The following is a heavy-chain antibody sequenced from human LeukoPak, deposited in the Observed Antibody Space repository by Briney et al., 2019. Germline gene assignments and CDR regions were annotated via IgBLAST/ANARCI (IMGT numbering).Heavy chain of an antibody. D-gene: IGHD2-15*01. CDR1: GFTFSDYS. CDR3: ARPGWVLVTATFLDY. Sequence: GGSLRLSCAASGFTFSDYSMNWVRQAPGKGLEWVSSITSSSSYKFYADSVKGRFTISRDNSKNTLYLQMNSLRAEDTAVYYCARPGWVLVTATFLDYWGQGTLVTVSS. J-gene: IGHJ4*02. V-gene: IGHV3-21*04. CDR2: ITSSSSYK.